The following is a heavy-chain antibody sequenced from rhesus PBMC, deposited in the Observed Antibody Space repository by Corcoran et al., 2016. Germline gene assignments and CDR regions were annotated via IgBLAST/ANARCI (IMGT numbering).Heavy chain of an antibody. V-gene: IGHV1-1*01. J-gene: IGHJ6*01. D-gene: IGHD1-26*01. Sequence: QVQLVQSGAEIKQPGASVKLSCKASGNTFTSYYMHWVRQDPGQGLEWIGLISPYNCNKGSAQNFQGRVTITTDTSTSTGYMELSSLRSEDTAVYYCTRATGTYGLDSWGQGVVVTVSS. CDR2: ISPYNCNK. CDR3: TRATGTYGLDS. CDR1: GNTFTSYY.